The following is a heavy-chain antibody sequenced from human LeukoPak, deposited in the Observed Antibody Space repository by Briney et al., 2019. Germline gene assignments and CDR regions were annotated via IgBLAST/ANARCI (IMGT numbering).Heavy chain of an antibody. CDR2: SNYSGNT. J-gene: IGHJ3*02. Sequence: SATLPLTGVLLLASISSSYWSWIRQPPGKGLEGMGYSNYSGNTKYNPSLERRVTISVDASNNQFSLRLSSMTAADTASDYCARGYYDSRGHSNTIDSWGQGTLVTFSS. CDR3: ARGYYDSRGHSNTIDS. D-gene: IGHD3-22*01. V-gene: IGHV4-59*01. CDR1: LASISSSY.